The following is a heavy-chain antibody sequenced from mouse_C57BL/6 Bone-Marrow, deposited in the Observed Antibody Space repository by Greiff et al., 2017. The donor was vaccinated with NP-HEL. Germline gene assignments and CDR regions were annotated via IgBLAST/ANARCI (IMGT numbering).Heavy chain of an antibody. Sequence: DVHLVESGGGLVKPGGSLKLSCAASGFTFSSYAMSWVRQTPEKRLEWVATISDGGSYTYYPDNVKGRFTISRDNAKNNRYLQMSHLKSEDTAMYYCARDQDYGSSFYYFDYWGQGTTLTVSS. CDR3: ARDQDYGSSFYYFDY. V-gene: IGHV5-4*01. CDR2: ISDGGSYT. D-gene: IGHD1-1*01. J-gene: IGHJ2*01. CDR1: GFTFSSYA.